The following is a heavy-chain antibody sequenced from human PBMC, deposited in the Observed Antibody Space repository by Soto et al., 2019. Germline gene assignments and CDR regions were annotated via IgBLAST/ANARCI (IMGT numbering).Heavy chain of an antibody. CDR1: GFTFSSYA. J-gene: IGHJ6*02. CDR2: ISGSGGST. D-gene: IGHD3-10*01. V-gene: IGHV3-23*01. Sequence: SGGSLRLSCAASGFTFSSYAMSWVRQAPGKGLEWVSAISGSGGSTYYADSVKGRFTISRDNSKNTLYLQMNSLRAEDTAVYYCAKREFGELPEILYYYYGMEVWGQGTTVTVSS. CDR3: AKREFGELPEILYYYYGMEV.